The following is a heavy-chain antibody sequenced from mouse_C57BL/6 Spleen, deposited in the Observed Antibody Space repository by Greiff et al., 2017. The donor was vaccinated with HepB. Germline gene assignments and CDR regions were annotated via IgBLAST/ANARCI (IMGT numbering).Heavy chain of an antibody. V-gene: IGHV10-1*01. J-gene: IGHJ2*01. Sequence: EVMLVESGGGLVQPKGSLKLSCAASGFSFNTYAMNWVRQAPGKGLEWVARIRSKSNNYATYYADSVKDRFTISRDDSESMLYLQMNNLKTEDTAMYYCVRQIYYDYGLFDYWGQGTTLTVSS. CDR3: VRQIYYDYGLFDY. CDR1: GFSFNTYA. D-gene: IGHD2-4*01. CDR2: IRSKSNNYAT.